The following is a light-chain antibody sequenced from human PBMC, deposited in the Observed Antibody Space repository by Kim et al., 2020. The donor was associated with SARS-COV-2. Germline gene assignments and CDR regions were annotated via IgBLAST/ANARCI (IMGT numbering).Light chain of an antibody. J-gene: IGKJ5*01. V-gene: IGKV1-33*01. CDR3: QQYHDHPMT. CDR1: HDINNY. CDR2: NAS. Sequence: IKMTQSPSSMSASVGDRVTITCQASHDINNYFNWYQQKPGKAPNLLINNASNLETGVPSRFSGSGSGTQFTLTISGLQPADIATYYCQQYHDHPMTFGQGTRLEIK.